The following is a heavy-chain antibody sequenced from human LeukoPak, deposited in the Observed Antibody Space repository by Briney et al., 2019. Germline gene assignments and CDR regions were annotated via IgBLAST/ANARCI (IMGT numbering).Heavy chain of an antibody. CDR2: ISFDRTTK. Sequence: GGSLRLSCAASGFSFISFSIHWVRQTPDKGLEWLAVISFDRTTKYYADSVKGRFTISRDNSKNTLYLQMNSLRAEDTAVYYCARAPYYYDSLGYFQHWGQGTLVTVSS. CDR1: GFSFISFS. D-gene: IGHD3-22*01. CDR3: ARAPYYYDSLGYFQH. J-gene: IGHJ1*01. V-gene: IGHV3-30*04.